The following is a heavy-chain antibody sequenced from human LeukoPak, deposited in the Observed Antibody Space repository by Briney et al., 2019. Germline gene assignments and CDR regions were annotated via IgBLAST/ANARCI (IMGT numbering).Heavy chain of an antibody. J-gene: IGHJ4*02. CDR3: AKDHMVRGVIRVYYFDY. Sequence: PGGSLRLSCAASGFTFSSYAMHWVRQAPGKGLEWVAFIRYDGSNKYYADPVKGRFTISRDNSKNTLYLQMNSLRAEDTPVYYCAKDHMVRGVIRVYYFDYWGQGTLVTVSS. V-gene: IGHV3-30*02. CDR2: IRYDGSNK. CDR1: GFTFSSYA. D-gene: IGHD3-10*01.